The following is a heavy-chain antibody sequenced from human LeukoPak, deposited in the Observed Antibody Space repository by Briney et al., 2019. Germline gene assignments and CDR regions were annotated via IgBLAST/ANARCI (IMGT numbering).Heavy chain of an antibody. Sequence: GGSLRLFCAASGFTVSSYYVSWARQAPGKGLEWVSVIYGGGSTYYADSVKGRFTISGDNSKNTLYLQMNNLRVEDTALYYCARDSEYSYGYDFDYWGQGTLVTVSS. CDR2: IYGGGST. J-gene: IGHJ4*02. CDR1: GFTVSSYY. V-gene: IGHV3-53*01. D-gene: IGHD5-18*01. CDR3: ARDSEYSYGYDFDY.